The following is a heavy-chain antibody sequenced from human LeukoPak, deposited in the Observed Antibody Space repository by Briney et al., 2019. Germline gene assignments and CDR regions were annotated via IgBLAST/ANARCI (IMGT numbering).Heavy chain of an antibody. D-gene: IGHD1-26*01. CDR3: ARGTIMGGTTFFDY. V-gene: IGHV4-30-4*01. J-gene: IGHJ4*02. Sequence: SETLSLTCTVSGGSINSDAYYWSWVRQPPGKGLEWIGYGYYSGSTYYNPSLRSRLTISVDTSKNQFSLRLQSVTAAETAVYYWARGTIMGGTTFFDYWGQGSLVTVSS. CDR1: GGSINSDAYY. CDR2: GYYSGST.